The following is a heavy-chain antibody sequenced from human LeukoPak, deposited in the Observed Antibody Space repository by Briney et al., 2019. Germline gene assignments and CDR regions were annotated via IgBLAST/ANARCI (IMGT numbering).Heavy chain of an antibody. V-gene: IGHV1-2*02. CDR1: GYTFTGYY. CDR2: INPNSGGT. Sequence: ASVKVSCKASGYTFTGYYMHWVRQAPGQGLEWTGWINPNSGGTNYAQKFQGRVTMTRDTSISTAYMELSRLRSDDTAVYYCARVGYCSGGSCYDAFDIWGQGTMVTVSS. D-gene: IGHD2-15*01. CDR3: ARVGYCSGGSCYDAFDI. J-gene: IGHJ3*02.